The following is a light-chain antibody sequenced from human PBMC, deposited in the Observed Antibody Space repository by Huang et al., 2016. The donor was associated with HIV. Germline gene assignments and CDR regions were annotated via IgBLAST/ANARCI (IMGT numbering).Light chain of an antibody. V-gene: IGKV3-15*01. CDR3: QQYHNWPYT. J-gene: IGKJ2*01. Sequence: EIIMTQSPATLSLSPGEGASLSCRANQSVATNLAWYLHRPGQRPRSLLFGSSTRASGLPGRFSGSGSGTQFTLTVSGLQSEDFAVYYCQQYHNWPYTFGQGTKLEI. CDR1: QSVATN. CDR2: GSS.